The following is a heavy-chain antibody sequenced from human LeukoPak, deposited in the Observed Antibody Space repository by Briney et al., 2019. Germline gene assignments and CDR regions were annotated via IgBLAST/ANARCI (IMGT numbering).Heavy chain of an antibody. CDR1: GFTFSNNA. V-gene: IGHV3-23*01. CDR3: ARGRLRVIDAFDI. Sequence: PGGSLRLSCAASGFTFSNNALSWVRQAPGKGLEWVSVISGSGGSTYYADSVKGRFTISRDNSKNTPYLQMDSLRAGDTAVYYCARGRLRVIDAFDIWGQGTMVTVSS. CDR2: ISGSGGST. J-gene: IGHJ3*02. D-gene: IGHD2-21*01.